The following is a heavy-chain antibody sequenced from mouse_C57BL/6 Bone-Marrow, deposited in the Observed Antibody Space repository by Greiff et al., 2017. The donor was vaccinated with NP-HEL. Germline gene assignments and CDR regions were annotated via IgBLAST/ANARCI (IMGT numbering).Heavy chain of an antibody. CDR3: ARYTSSHYFDY. J-gene: IGHJ2*01. D-gene: IGHD1-1*01. CDR2: IRNKANGYTT. Sequence: EVKVVESGGGLVQPGGSLSLSCAASGFTFTDYYMSWVRQPPGKALEWLGFIRNKANGYTTEYSASVKGRFTISRENSQSILYLQMNALRAEDSATYYCARYTSSHYFDYWGQGTTLTVSS. CDR1: GFTFTDYY. V-gene: IGHV7-3*01.